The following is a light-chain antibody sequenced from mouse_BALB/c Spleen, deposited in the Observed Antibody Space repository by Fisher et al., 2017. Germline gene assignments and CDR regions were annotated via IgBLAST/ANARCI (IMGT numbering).Light chain of an antibody. Sequence: DIVLTQSTAIMSASLGEKVTMSCRASSSVNYMYWYQQKSSTSPKLWIYDTSKLASGVPGRFSGSGSGNSYSLTISSMEAEDVATYYCFQGSGYPFTFGSGTKLEI. CDR1: SSVNY. V-gene: IGKV4-63*01. J-gene: IGKJ4*01. CDR2: DTS. CDR3: FQGSGYPFT.